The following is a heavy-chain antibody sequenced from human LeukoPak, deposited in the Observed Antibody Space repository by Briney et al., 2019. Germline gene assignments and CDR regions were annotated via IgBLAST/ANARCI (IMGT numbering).Heavy chain of an antibody. CDR1: GFTFSSYW. CDR2: IKQDGSEK. V-gene: IGHV3-7*01. Sequence: GGSLRLSCAASGFTFSSYWMSWIRQAPGRGLEWVANIKQDGSEKYYVDSVKGRFTISRDNAKNSLYLQMNSLRVEDTAMYYCAADSGGSRYWGQGTLATVSS. CDR3: AADSGGSRY. J-gene: IGHJ4*02. D-gene: IGHD2-15*01.